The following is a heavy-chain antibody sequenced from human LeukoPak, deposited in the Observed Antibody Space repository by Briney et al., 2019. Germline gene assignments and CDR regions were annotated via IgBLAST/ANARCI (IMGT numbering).Heavy chain of an antibody. V-gene: IGHV1-2*02. CDR3: AREHDSSGYYDRFQH. Sequence: GAXXKVSCKASGYTFTGYYMHWVRQAPGQGLEWMGWINPNSGGTNYAQKFQGRVTMTRDTSISTAYMELSRLRSDDTAVYYCAREHDSSGYYDRFQHWGQGTLVTVSS. J-gene: IGHJ1*01. CDR2: INPNSGGT. D-gene: IGHD3-22*01. CDR1: GYTFTGYY.